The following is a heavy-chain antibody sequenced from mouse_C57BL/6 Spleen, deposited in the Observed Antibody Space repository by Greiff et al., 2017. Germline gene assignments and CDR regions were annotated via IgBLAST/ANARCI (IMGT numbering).Heavy chain of an antibody. CDR3: ARAYYGSTFAY. D-gene: IGHD1-1*01. V-gene: IGHV1-72*01. CDR1: GYTFTSYW. Sequence: QVQLQQPGAELVKPGASVKLSCKASGYTFTSYWMHWVKQRPGRGLEWIGRIDPNSGSAKYNETFKSKATLTVDKTSSTAYMQLSSLTSDGSAVYYGARAYYGSTFAYWGQGTLVTVSA. J-gene: IGHJ3*01. CDR2: IDPNSGSA.